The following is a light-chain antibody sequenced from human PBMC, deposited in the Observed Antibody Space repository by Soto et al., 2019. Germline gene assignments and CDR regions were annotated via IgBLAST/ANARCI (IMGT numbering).Light chain of an antibody. V-gene: IGKV1-13*02. CDR3: QQLRMYPST. CDR1: QDIGHS. Sequence: IQMTQSRSSLSASDGDRVTFTCRASQDIGHSLAWYQQKPGKPIQLLIYGASSLESGVPSRFSGSGSGTDFALTITSLQAEDFATYYCQQLRMYPSTFGGGTKVDI. CDR2: GAS. J-gene: IGKJ4*01.